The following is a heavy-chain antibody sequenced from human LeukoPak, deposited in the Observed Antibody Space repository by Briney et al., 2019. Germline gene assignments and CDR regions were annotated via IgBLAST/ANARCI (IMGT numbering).Heavy chain of an antibody. CDR3: DAEEDDGDY. CDR1: GGSFSGYY. D-gene: IGHD2-21*02. V-gene: IGHV4-34*01. CDR2: INDGGST. J-gene: IGHJ4*02. Sequence: SETLSRTCAGYGGSFSGYYWSWIRQPPGKGLEWIGEINDGGSTNYNPSLKSRVTTSTNTSKNQFCMKLSSVTAADTAVYRGDAEEDDGDYSGQGNLVTVSS.